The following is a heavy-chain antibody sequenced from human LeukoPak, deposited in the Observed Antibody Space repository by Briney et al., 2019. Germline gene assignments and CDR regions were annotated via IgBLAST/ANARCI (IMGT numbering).Heavy chain of an antibody. J-gene: IGHJ5*02. D-gene: IGHD1-14*01. Sequence: PSETLSLTCTVSGGSISSGGYYWSWIRQHPGKGLEWIGYIYYSGSTNYNPSLKSRVTISVDTSKNQFSLKLSSVTAADTAVYYCARGFRSEPSRNNWFDPWGQGTLVTVSS. V-gene: IGHV4-31*03. CDR1: GGSISSGGYY. CDR3: ARGFRSEPSRNNWFDP. CDR2: IYYSGST.